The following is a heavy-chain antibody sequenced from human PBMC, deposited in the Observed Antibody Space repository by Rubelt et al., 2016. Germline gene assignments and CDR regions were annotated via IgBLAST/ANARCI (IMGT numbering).Heavy chain of an antibody. J-gene: IGHJ3*02. CDR1: GFSFSTYW. D-gene: IGHD3-10*01. CDR2: INTDGKST. CDR3: ARGLKGRDSPLDAFDI. Sequence: GSGGGLVQPGGSLRLSCAVSGFSFSTYWMRWVRQAPGKGLVWVSHINTDGKSTNYADSVKGRFTISRDNAKNTLFLQMNSLRTEDTAVYYCARGLKGRDSPLDAFDIWGQGTMVTVSS. V-gene: IGHV3-74*01.